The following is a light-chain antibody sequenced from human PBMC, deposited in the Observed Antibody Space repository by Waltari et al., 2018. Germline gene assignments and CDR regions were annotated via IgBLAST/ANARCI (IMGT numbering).Light chain of an antibody. CDR1: QTLTSN. Sequence: EIVMTQSPATLSVSPGERATLSCRASQTLTSNLAWYQQKPGQAPRLLIYGVSTRATGIPARFSGSGSGTQFTLTISSLQSEDFVVYYCQQNNNRPYTFGQGTKLEIK. CDR2: GVS. J-gene: IGKJ2*01. CDR3: QQNNNRPYT. V-gene: IGKV3-15*01.